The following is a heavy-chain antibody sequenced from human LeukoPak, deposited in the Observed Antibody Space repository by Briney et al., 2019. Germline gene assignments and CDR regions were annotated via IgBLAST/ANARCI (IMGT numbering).Heavy chain of an antibody. V-gene: IGHV1-69*13. J-gene: IGHJ2*01. D-gene: IGHD4-17*01. Sequence: GSSVKVSCKASGGTLSSFGISWVRQAPGEGLEWMGGIIPMFGTTNYAQRFQGRVTITADESTGTAYMVLSSLKSEDTAVYYCETSPRTVTGTHWYFDLWGRGTLVIVSS. CDR2: IIPMFGTT. CDR3: ETSPRTVTGTHWYFDL. CDR1: GGTLSSFG.